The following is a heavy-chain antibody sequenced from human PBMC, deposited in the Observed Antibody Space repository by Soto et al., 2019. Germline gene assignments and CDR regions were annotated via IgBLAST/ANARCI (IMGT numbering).Heavy chain of an antibody. CDR2: ISSNGGST. J-gene: IGHJ4*02. Sequence: GGSLRLSCSASGFTFSSYAMHWVRQAPGKGLEYVSTISSNGGSTYYADSVKGRFTISRDNSKKTLNLKMSSLRAEDTVFFYFTRDFLFRYYDSSGYYYSWGGVDYWGQGTLVTVSS. V-gene: IGHV3-64D*06. CDR1: GFTFSSYA. D-gene: IGHD3-22*01. CDR3: TRDFLFRYYDSSGYYYSWGGVDY.